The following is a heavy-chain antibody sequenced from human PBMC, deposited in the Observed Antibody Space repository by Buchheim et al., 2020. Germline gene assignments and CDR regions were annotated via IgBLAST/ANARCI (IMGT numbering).Heavy chain of an antibody. V-gene: IGHV3-15*04. J-gene: IGHJ4*02. CDR3: TKVRNSGWY. CDR2: IESKTDGGTT. CDR1: GFTFSNAW. Sequence: EVQLVESGGGLVKPGGSLRVSCAASGFTFSNAWMNWVCQAPGKGLEWVGRIESKTDGGTTDYAAPVKGRFTISRDDSKNTLYLQMNSLKTEDTAVYYCTKVRNSGWYWGQGTL. D-gene: IGHD6-19*01.